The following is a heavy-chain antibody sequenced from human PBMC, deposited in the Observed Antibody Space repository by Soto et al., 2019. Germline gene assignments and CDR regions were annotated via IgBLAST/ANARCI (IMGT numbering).Heavy chain of an antibody. CDR3: ARDYAYSNDYPYDWFDP. J-gene: IGHJ5*02. CDR1: GFTFSSYW. V-gene: IGHV3-74*01. CDR2: INSDGSST. Sequence: EVQLVESGGGLVQPGGSLRLSCAASGFTFSSYWMHWVRQAPGKGLVWVSRINSDGSSTSYADAVKGRFNISRDNAKNTLYLQMNSLRAEDTAVYYCARDYAYSNDYPYDWFDPWGQGTLVTVSS. D-gene: IGHD4-4*01.